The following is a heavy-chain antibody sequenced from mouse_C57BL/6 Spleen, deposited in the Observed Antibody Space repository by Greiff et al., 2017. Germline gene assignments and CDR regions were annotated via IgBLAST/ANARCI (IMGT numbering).Heavy chain of an antibody. CDR2: IRLKSDNYAT. Sequence: EVQLVESGGGLVQPGGSMKLSCVASGFTFSNYWMNWVRQSPEKGLEWVAQIRLKSDNYATHYAESGKGRFTISRDDSKSSVYLRMNNLRAEDTGIYYCTESWFAYWGQGTLVTVSA. CDR1: GFTFSNYW. V-gene: IGHV6-3*01. CDR3: TESWFAY. J-gene: IGHJ3*01.